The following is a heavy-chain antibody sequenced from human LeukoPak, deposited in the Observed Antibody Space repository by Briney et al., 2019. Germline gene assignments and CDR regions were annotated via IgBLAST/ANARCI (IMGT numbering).Heavy chain of an antibody. V-gene: IGHV3-7*01. CDR1: GFTFVDFY. Sequence: PGGSLRLSCKASGFTFVDFYMSWVRQAPGKGLDWVANIDAAGKDRYYADSVKGRFTISRDNINNSLYLDMTSLRAEDTATYFCARAMPGGVFDYFDYWGQGVLVTVSS. CDR2: IDAAGKDR. CDR3: ARAMPGGVFDYFDY. J-gene: IGHJ4*01. D-gene: IGHD3-16*02.